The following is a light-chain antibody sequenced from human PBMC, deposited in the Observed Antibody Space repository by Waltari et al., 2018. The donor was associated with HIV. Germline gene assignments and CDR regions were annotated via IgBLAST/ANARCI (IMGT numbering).Light chain of an antibody. CDR2: RDK. CDR1: NLESKP. Sequence: SYELSQPLSVSVALGQTARVTCVGDNLESKPVHWDLQRPGQAPVLLIYRDKYRHSEIPERVSVSNSANTATLTISGAQAGDEGDYFFQVWDGTGVFGGGTNLTVL. CDR3: QVWDGTGV. V-gene: IGLV3-9*01. J-gene: IGLJ3*02.